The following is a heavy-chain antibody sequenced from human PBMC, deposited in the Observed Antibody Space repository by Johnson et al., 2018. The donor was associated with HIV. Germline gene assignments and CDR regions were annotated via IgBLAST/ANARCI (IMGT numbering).Heavy chain of an antibody. CDR3: ARTTIFGVVINDAFDI. Sequence: QVQLVESGGGLVQPGGSLRLSCAASGFTFSDFWMTWVRQAPGKGLEWVSYISTIGSTLYYADSVNGRFTISRDNAKNSLYLQMNSLRAEDTAVYYCARTTIFGVVINDAFDIWGQGTMVTVSS. D-gene: IGHD3-3*01. J-gene: IGHJ3*02. CDR1: GFTFSDFW. V-gene: IGHV3-11*04. CDR2: ISTIGSTL.